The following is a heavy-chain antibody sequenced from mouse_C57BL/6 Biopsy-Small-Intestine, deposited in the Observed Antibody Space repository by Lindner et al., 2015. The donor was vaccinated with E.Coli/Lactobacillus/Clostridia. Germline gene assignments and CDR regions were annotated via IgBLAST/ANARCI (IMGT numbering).Heavy chain of an antibody. J-gene: IGHJ3*01. CDR3: ARRTKIYYGNSPFAY. CDR1: VTHSTGYN. CDR2: IDPYNGPT. Sequence: QLQRSGPELGEALESSVEDVLQGLLVTHSTGYNMHWVKQSHGKSLEWIGYIDPYNGPTSYNQKFKGKATLTVDKSSSTVNMQLNSLTSEDSAVYYCARRTKIYYGNSPFAYWGQGTLVTVSA. V-gene: IGHV1S135*01. D-gene: IGHD2-1*01.